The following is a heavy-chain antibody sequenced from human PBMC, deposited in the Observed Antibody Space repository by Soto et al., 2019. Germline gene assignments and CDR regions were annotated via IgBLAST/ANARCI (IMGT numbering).Heavy chain of an antibody. CDR2: SFSSGGT. CDR3: ARDREPDGIWTFAS. D-gene: IGHD3-9*01. Sequence: GGSLRLSCAAFGFTLDKYTMGWVRQAPGKGLEWVAESFSSGGTQYADSVKGRFTISRDNSRNMVFLQMNGLRVEDTPLYFCARDREPDGIWTFASGGQGALVPVSP. CDR1: GFTLDKYT. J-gene: IGHJ4*02. V-gene: IGHV3-23*05.